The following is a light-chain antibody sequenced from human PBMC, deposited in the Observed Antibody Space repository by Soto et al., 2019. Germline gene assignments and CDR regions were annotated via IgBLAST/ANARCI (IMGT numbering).Light chain of an antibody. J-gene: IGKJ4*01. V-gene: IGKV3-15*01. Sequence: EVVMTQSPASLSVSPGERATLSCSASESVSTNLAWYQQKRGQPPRLLIYAASTRATGVPARFSGSGSGTEFTLTISSLQSEDFAVYYCQQYDIATGFGGGTKVEIK. CDR3: QQYDIATG. CDR2: AAS. CDR1: ESVSTN.